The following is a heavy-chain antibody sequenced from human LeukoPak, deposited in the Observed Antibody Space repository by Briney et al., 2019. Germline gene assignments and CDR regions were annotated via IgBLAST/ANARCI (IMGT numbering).Heavy chain of an antibody. CDR3: ARDWDYDSSGSGLGSNWFDP. CDR1: GFTFNSYW. Sequence: GGSLRLSCAASGFTFNSYWMSWVRQAPGRGLEWVAVISYDGSNKYYADSVKGRFTISRDNSKNTLYLQMNSLRAEDTAVYYCARDWDYDSSGSGLGSNWFDPWGQGTLVTVSS. D-gene: IGHD3-22*01. CDR2: ISYDGSNK. J-gene: IGHJ5*02. V-gene: IGHV3-30*03.